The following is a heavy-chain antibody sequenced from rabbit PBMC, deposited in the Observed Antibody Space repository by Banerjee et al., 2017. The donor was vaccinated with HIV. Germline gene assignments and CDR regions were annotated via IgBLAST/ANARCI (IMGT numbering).Heavy chain of an antibody. J-gene: IGHJ4*01. CDR2: IYGGSSGDT. Sequence: QSLEESGGDLVKPGASLTLTCTASGFTISSTYNMCWVRQAPGKGLEWIALIYGGSSGDTYYANWAKGRFTISKTSSTTVTLQIPSLTAADTATYFCTRSYSGAWGAFKLWGQGTLVTVS. D-gene: IGHD4-1*01. V-gene: IGHV1S40*01. CDR1: GFTISSTYN. CDR3: TRSYSGAWGAFKL.